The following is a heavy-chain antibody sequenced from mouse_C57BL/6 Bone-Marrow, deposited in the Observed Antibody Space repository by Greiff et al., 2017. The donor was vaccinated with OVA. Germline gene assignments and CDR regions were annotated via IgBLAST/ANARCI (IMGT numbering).Heavy chain of an antibody. V-gene: IGHV1-82*01. J-gene: IGHJ4*01. CDR3: ARGYGLDAMDY. D-gene: IGHD1-1*02. CDR1: GYAFSSSW. Sequence: QVQLQQSGPELVKPGASVKISCKASGYAFSSSWMNWVKQRPGKGLEWIGRIYPGDGDTNYNGKFKGKATLTADKSSSTAYMQLSSLTSEDSAVYFCARGYGLDAMDYWGQGTSVTVSS. CDR2: IYPGDGDT.